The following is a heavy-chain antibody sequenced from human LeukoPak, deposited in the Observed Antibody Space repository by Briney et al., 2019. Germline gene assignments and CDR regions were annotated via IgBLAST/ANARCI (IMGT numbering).Heavy chain of an antibody. D-gene: IGHD2/OR15-2a*01. J-gene: IGHJ4*02. CDR3: ARDLEGLILSRWGYYFDY. CDR2: ISYDGSNK. Sequence: GGSLRLSCAASGFTFSSYAMHWVRQAPGKGLEWVAVISYDGSNKYYADSVKGRFTISRDNSKNTLYLQMNSLRAEDAAVYYCARDLEGLILSRWGYYFDYWGQGTLVTVSS. CDR1: GFTFSSYA. V-gene: IGHV3-30-3*01.